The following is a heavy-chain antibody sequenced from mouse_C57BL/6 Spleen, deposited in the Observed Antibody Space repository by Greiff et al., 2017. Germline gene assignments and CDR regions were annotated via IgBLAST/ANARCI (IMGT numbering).Heavy chain of an antibody. CDR2: ISSGGSYT. J-gene: IGHJ2*01. D-gene: IGHD2-1*01. CDR1: GFTFSSYG. Sequence: EVKLQESGGDLVKPGGSLKLSCAASGFTFSSYGMSWVRQTPDKRLEWVATISSGGSYTYYPDSVKGRFTISRDNAKNTLYLQMSSLKSEDTAMYYCARRDYGNFYYFDYWGQGTTLTVSS. CDR3: ARRDYGNFYYFDY. V-gene: IGHV5-6*02.